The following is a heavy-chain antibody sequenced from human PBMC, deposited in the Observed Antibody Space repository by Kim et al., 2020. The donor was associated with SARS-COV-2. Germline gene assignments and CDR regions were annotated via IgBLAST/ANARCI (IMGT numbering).Heavy chain of an antibody. Sequence: GGSLRLSCAASGFTFSSYSMNWVRQAPGKGLEWVSYISSSSSTIYYADSVKGRFTISRDNAKNSLYLQMNSLRAEDTAVYYCARDLHPLRYFDWLPYYYYGMDVWGQGTTVTVSS. CDR1: GFTFSSYS. CDR3: ARDLHPLRYFDWLPYYYYGMDV. J-gene: IGHJ6*02. CDR2: ISSSSSTI. V-gene: IGHV3-48*04. D-gene: IGHD3-9*01.